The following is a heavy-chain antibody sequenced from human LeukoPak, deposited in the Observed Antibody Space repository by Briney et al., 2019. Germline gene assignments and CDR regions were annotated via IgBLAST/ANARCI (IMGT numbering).Heavy chain of an antibody. J-gene: IGHJ4*02. Sequence: GGSLRLSCAASGFTVSSNYMSWVRQAPGKGLEWVSVIYSGGSTYYADSVKGRFTISRDNSKNTLYLQMNSLRAEDTAVYYCAKDHGGHLFDYWGQGTLVTVSS. CDR2: IYSGGST. D-gene: IGHD4-23*01. CDR3: AKDHGGHLFDY. CDR1: GFTVSSNY. V-gene: IGHV3-53*05.